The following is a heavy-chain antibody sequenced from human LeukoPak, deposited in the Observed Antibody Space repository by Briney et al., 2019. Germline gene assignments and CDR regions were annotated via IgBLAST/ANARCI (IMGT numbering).Heavy chain of an antibody. CDR1: GFTCSSYA. D-gene: IGHD6-6*01. CDR2: ISGSGGST. CDR3: AKDSYSSSSRYFDY. Sequence: GGSLRLXCAASGFTCSSYAMSWVRLAPGKGLEWVSGISGSGGSTYYADSVKGRFTISRDNSKNTVYLQMNSLRGEDTAVYYCAKDSYSSSSRYFDYWGQGILVTVSS. J-gene: IGHJ4*02. V-gene: IGHV3-23*01.